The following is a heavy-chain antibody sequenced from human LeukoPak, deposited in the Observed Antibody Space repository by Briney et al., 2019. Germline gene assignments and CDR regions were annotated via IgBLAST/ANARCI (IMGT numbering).Heavy chain of an antibody. J-gene: IGHJ4*02. V-gene: IGHV3-30*03. CDR3: ARGSTGSGTYSTLDY. D-gene: IGHD1-26*01. CDR1: GFTFSSYG. Sequence: GGSLRLSCVASGFTFSSYGMHWVRQAPGKGLEWVAVISHDGRAKYYADSVKGRFTISRDNSRNTLNLEMNSLRAEDTAVYYCARGSTGSGTYSTLDYWGQGTLVTVSS. CDR2: ISHDGRAK.